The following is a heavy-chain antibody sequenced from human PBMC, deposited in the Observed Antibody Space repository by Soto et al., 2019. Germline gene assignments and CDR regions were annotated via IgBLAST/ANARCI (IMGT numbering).Heavy chain of an antibody. Sequence: ASVKVSCKASGYTFTSYGISWVRQAPGQGLEWMGWISAYNGNTDYAQKHQGRVTMNTDTSTSTAYMELRSLRSDDTALYYFARSYDSSGYYYYHNWFDPWGQGTLVTVSS. V-gene: IGHV1-18*01. CDR1: GYTFTSYG. J-gene: IGHJ5*02. CDR3: ARSYDSSGYYYYHNWFDP. D-gene: IGHD3-22*01. CDR2: ISAYNGNT.